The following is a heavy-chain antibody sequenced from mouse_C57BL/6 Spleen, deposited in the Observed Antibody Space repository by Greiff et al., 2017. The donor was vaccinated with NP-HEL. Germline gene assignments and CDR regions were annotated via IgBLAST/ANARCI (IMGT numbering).Heavy chain of an antibody. J-gene: IGHJ1*03. CDR2: INPYNGGT. V-gene: IGHV1-19*01. Sequence: SGPVLVKPGASVKMSCKASGYTFTDYYMNWVKQSHGKSLEWIGVINPYNGGTSYNQKFKGKATLTVDKSSSTAYMELNSLTSEDSAVYYCARSYYYGSSYWYFDVWGTGTTVTVSS. CDR3: ARSYYYGSSYWYFDV. D-gene: IGHD1-1*01. CDR1: GYTFTDYY.